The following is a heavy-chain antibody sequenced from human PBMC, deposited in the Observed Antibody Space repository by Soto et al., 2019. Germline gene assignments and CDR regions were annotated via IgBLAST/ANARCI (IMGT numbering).Heavy chain of an antibody. CDR1: GFSLSADGMC. CDR3: VXIRSGYSPSSYYYGLDV. V-gene: IGHV2-70*01. J-gene: IGHJ6*02. Sequence: SGPTLVNPTQTLTLTCSFSGFSLSADGMCVSWNRQPPGKALEWLALIDWEDNKFYNTPLKTRLTLSKDTSKNQVVLTMTDMDPVDTATYYCVXIRSGYSPSSYYYGLDVWGPGTTVTVSS. D-gene: IGHD3-3*01. CDR2: IDWEDNK.